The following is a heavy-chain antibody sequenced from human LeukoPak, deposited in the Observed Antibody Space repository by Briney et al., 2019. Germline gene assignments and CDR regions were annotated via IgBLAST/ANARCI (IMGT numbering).Heavy chain of an antibody. CDR2: IYRGDIT. D-gene: IGHD1-26*01. Sequence: GGSLRLSCAASGLTVSSYYMSWVRQAPGKGLEWVPVIYRGDITYYADSVRGRFTISRDTSKNTLDLQMSSLRAEDTAVYYCARLLGRYFFDYWGQGTLVTVSS. CDR1: GLTVSSYY. V-gene: IGHV3-53*01. J-gene: IGHJ4*02. CDR3: ARLLGRYFFDY.